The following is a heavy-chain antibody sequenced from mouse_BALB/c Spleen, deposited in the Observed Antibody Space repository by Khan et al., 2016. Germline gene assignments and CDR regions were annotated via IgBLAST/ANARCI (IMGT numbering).Heavy chain of an antibody. CDR2: IRSKSNNYAT. Sequence: EVQLVESGGGLVQPKGSLKLSCAASGFTFNTYAMHWVCQAPGKGLEWVARIRSKSNNYATYYADSVKDRFTISRDDSQSMLYLQMNNLKTEDTAMYYCVSEDYPYAMDYWGQGTSVTVSS. CDR3: VSEDYPYAMDY. J-gene: IGHJ4*01. CDR1: GFTFNTYA. D-gene: IGHD2-4*01. V-gene: IGHV10-3*03.